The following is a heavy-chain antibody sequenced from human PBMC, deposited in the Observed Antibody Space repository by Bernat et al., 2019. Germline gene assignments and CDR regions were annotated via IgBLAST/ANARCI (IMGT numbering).Heavy chain of an antibody. CDR3: ARASWSGGPTRCDR. V-gene: IGHV3-7*03. CDR1: GFTFISYS. Sequence: EVQLVESGGGVVQPGGSLRLTCAASASGFTFISYSISLVRQAPGKGLEWVASIKQDGRKKAYVEGVKVWFTSSAGSAESTLYRQMIRRIAEDRAVYCCARASWSGGPTRCDRGGQGTLVTDSS. D-gene: IGHD2-15*01. CDR2: IKQDGRKK. J-gene: IGHJ5*02.